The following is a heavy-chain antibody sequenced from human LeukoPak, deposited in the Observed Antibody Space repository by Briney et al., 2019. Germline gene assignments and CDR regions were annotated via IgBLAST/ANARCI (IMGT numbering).Heavy chain of an antibody. CDR2: ISGYNGNT. V-gene: IGHV1-18*01. Sequence: ASVTVSCTASGYTFTNYGISWVRQAPGQGLDWMGWISGYNGNTQYAQKFQGRVTMTTDSSTSTADMELRSLRSDDTAVYYCARTGGDCSTTGCYPYYFDYWGQGILVTVSS. CDR1: GYTFTNYG. J-gene: IGHJ4*02. CDR3: ARTGGDCSTTGCYPYYFDY. D-gene: IGHD2-2*01.